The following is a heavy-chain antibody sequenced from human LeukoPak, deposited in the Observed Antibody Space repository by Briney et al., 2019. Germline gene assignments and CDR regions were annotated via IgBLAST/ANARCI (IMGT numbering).Heavy chain of an antibody. V-gene: IGHV1-8*03. J-gene: IGHJ4*02. CDR3: ARAGSYYGPYYFDY. Sequence: GASVKGSCTASGYTSTSYDIKWVRQATGQGLERMGWMKPHSGNTGYAEKFQGRVTITRNTSISTSYMELSSLRSEDTAVYYCARAGSYYGPYYFDYWGQGNLVTVSS. CDR1: GYTSTSYD. CDR2: MKPHSGNT. D-gene: IGHD1-26*01.